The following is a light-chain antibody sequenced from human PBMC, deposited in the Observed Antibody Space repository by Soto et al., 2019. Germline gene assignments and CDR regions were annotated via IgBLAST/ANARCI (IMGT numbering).Light chain of an antibody. Sequence: QSVLTQPPSVSGAPGQRVTISCTGSSSNIGAGYDVHWYQQLPGTAPKLVIYGNRNRPSGVPDRFSGSKSGTSASLAITGLQAEDEADYYCQSNDNGLSGSDVFGTGTKLTVL. CDR3: QSNDNGLSGSDV. CDR2: GNR. CDR1: SSNIGAGYD. V-gene: IGLV1-40*01. J-gene: IGLJ1*01.